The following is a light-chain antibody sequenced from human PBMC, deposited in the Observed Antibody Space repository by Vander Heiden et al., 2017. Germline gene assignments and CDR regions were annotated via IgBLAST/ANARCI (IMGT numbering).Light chain of an antibody. CDR2: GAS. CDR3: QQYGTSPFT. V-gene: IGKV3-20*01. J-gene: IGKJ3*01. CDR1: QSGNIRY. Sequence: EIVLTQSPGTLSLSPGERATLSCRASQSGNIRYLAWYRQKPGQVPRLLIYGASSRATGIPDRFRGSGSGTDFTLTISRLEPEDFAVYYCQQYGTSPFTFGPGTKVDFK.